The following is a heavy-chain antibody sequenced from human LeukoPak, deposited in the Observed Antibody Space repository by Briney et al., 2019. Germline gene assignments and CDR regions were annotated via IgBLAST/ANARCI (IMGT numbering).Heavy chain of an antibody. CDR2: INPNGGGT. V-gene: IGHV1-2*02. CDR1: GYTFTGYY. J-gene: IGHJ2*01. CDR3: ARDQDYWYFDV. Sequence: ASVKVSCKASGYTFTGYYVHWVRQAPGQGLEWMGWINPNGGGTNYAQKFQGRVTMTRDTSISTVYMELNRLRSDDTAVYFCARDQDYWYFDVWGRGTLSLSPQ.